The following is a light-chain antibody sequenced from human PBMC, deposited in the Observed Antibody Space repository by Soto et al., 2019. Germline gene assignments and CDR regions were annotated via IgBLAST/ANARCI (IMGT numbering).Light chain of an antibody. V-gene: IGLV2-14*01. CDR3: SSYSSSITVL. J-gene: IGLJ2*01. CDR2: EVS. Sequence: QSVLTQPASVSGSPGKSITISCTGPSSDVGAYNYVSWYQQHPVKVPKLMIYEVSNRPSGVSNRFSGSKSGNTASLTISGLQAEDEADYYCSSYSSSITVLFGGGTKLTVL. CDR1: SSDVGAYNY.